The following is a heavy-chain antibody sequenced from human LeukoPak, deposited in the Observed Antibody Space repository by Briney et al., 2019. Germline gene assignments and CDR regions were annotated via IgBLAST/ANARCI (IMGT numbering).Heavy chain of an antibody. V-gene: IGHV4-4*07. Sequence: SETLSLTCTVSGGSISSYYWSWIRQPAGKGLEWIGRIYTSGSTNYNPSLKSRVTMSVDTSKNQFSLKLSSVTAADTAVYYCARGVGSGSYRHYYYYMDVWGKGTTVTVSS. D-gene: IGHD3-10*01. CDR1: GGSISSYY. CDR2: IYTSGST. CDR3: ARGVGSGSYRHYYYYMDV. J-gene: IGHJ6*03.